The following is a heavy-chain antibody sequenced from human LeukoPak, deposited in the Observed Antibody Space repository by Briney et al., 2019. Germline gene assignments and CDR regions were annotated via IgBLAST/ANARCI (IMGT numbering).Heavy chain of an antibody. V-gene: IGHV4-59*01. CDR2: IYYSGST. J-gene: IGHJ6*04. D-gene: IGHD2-15*01. CDR1: GGSISSYY. CDR3: ARTVVAYPMDV. Sequence: SETLSLTCTVSGGSISSYYWSWIRQPPGEGLEWIGYIYYSGSTNYNPSLKSRVTISVDTSKNQFSLKLSSVTAADTAVYYCARTVVAYPMDVWGKGTTVTVSS.